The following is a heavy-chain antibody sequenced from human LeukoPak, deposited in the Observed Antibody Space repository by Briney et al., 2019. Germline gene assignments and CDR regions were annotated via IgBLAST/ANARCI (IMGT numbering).Heavy chain of an antibody. CDR1: GFTFSTYS. CDR3: ARISLGLSSSWSPAPGY. Sequence: PGGSLRLSCAASGFTFSTYSMNWVRQAPGKGLEWVSYISSSTSTIYYADSVKGRFTISRDNAKNSLYLQMNSLRAEDTAVYYCARISLGLSSSWSPAPGYWGQGTLVTVSS. V-gene: IGHV3-48*01. J-gene: IGHJ4*02. D-gene: IGHD6-13*01. CDR2: ISSSTSTI.